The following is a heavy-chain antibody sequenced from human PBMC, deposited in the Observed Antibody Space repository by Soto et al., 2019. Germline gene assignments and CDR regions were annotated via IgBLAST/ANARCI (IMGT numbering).Heavy chain of an antibody. CDR1: GFTFSSYG. CDR3: AKDSGGTQYYYYGMDV. CDR2: ISYDGSNK. D-gene: IGHD1-1*01. V-gene: IGHV3-30*18. Sequence: GGSLRLSCAASGFTFSSYGMHWVRQAPGKGLEWVAVISYDGSNKYYADSVKGRFTISRDNSKNTLYLQMNSLRAEDTAVYYCAKDSGGTQYYYYGMDVWGQGTTVTVSS. J-gene: IGHJ6*02.